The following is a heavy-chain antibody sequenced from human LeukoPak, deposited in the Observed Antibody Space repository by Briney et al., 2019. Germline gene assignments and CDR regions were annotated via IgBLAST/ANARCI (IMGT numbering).Heavy chain of an antibody. V-gene: IGHV5-51*01. D-gene: IGHD1-26*01. CDR2: IYPGDSDT. CDR3: GGHARMGATQSNFDY. Sequence: GESLKISCKGSGYSFSTYWIGWVRQMPGKGLEWMGIIYPGDSDTRYNPSFQGQVTISADKSTSTAYLQWSSLKASDTAIYYCGGHARMGATQSNFDYWGQGTLVTVSS. J-gene: IGHJ4*02. CDR1: GYSFSTYW.